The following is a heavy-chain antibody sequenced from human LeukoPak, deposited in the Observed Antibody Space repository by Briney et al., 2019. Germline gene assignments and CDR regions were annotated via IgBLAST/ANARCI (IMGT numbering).Heavy chain of an antibody. CDR2: ISYDGSNK. CDR3: AKEVIVGVSFDY. D-gene: IGHD1-26*01. J-gene: IGHJ4*02. Sequence: GGSLRLSCAASGFTFSSYAMHWVRQAPGKGLEWVAVISYDGSNKYYADSVKGRFTISRGNSKNTLYLQMNSLRAEDTAVYYCAKEVIVGVSFDYWGQGTLVTVSS. CDR1: GFTFSSYA. V-gene: IGHV3-30-3*01.